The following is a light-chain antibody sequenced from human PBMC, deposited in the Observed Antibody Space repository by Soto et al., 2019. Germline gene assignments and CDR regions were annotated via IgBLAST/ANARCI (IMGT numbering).Light chain of an antibody. CDR1: SSDVGSYNR. Sequence: QSGPAEPPFVSGSPSQWSANPCTGNSSDVGSYNRVSWYQQPPGTAPKVMIYEVSNRPSGVPDRFSGSKSGNTASLTISGLQAEDEADYYCSSYTSSNTYVFGTGTKVTVL. CDR2: EVS. CDR3: SSYTSSNTYV. J-gene: IGLJ1*01. V-gene: IGLV2-18*02.